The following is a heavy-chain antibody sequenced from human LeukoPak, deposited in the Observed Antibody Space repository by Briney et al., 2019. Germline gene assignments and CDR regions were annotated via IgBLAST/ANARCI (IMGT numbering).Heavy chain of an antibody. CDR3: ARDRGSSWYGETTPFDY. J-gene: IGHJ4*02. D-gene: IGHD6-13*01. Sequence: HRASVKVSCKASGYTFTGYYMHWVRQAPGQGLEWMGWINPHSGGTDHAQKFQGRVTMTRDTSIITAYMELSRLRSDDTAVYYCARDRGSSWYGETTPFDYWGQGTLVTVSS. CDR1: GYTFTGYY. V-gene: IGHV1-2*02. CDR2: INPHSGGT.